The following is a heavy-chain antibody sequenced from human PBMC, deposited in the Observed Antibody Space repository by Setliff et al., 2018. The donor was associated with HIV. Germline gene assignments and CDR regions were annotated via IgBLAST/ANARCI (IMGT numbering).Heavy chain of an antibody. Sequence: SETLSLTCTVSGASITTHWWSWIRQPAGKGLEWIGRFSSSGSTYYNPSLSGRVTISLDPSKNQFSLKMRSVTAADTAVYFCTRDKYYDDSPGLPRLDYWGQGALVTVSS. V-gene: IGHV4-4*07. J-gene: IGHJ4*02. D-gene: IGHD3-22*01. CDR3: TRDKYYDDSPGLPRLDY. CDR1: GASITTHW. CDR2: FSSSGST.